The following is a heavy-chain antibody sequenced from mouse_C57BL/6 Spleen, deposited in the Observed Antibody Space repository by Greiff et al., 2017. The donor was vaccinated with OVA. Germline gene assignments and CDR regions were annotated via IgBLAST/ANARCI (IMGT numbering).Heavy chain of an antibody. CDR2: IYPSDSET. J-gene: IGHJ4*01. V-gene: IGHV1-61*01. D-gene: IGHD2-1*01. Sequence: QVQLQQPGAELVRPGSSVKLSCKASGYTFTSYWMDWVKQRPGQGLEWIGNIYPSDSETHYNQKFKDKATLTVDKSSSTAYMQLSSLTSEDSAVYYCARRRSGNYDAMDYWGQGTSVTVSS. CDR3: ARRRSGNYDAMDY. CDR1: GYTFTSYW.